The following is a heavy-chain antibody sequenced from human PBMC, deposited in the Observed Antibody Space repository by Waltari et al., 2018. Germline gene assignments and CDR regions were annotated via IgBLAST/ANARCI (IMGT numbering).Heavy chain of an antibody. J-gene: IGHJ4*02. D-gene: IGHD1-7*01. Sequence: VQLVESGGDLVKPGGSLRISCEASGFTFSTYTMTWVRQAPGKGLEGVSSIMHSSNYIYYAESVRGRFTVSRDNAKSSLYLQMNSLRAEDTAVYFCARDLTAWELLDYWGQGTVVNVSS. CDR2: IMHSSNYI. V-gene: IGHV3-21*02. CDR1: GFTFSTYT. CDR3: ARDLTAWELLDY.